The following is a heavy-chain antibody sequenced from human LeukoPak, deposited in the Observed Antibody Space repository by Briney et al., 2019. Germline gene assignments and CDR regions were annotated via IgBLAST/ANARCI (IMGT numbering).Heavy chain of an antibody. D-gene: IGHD3-10*01. CDR3: AGAENYHGSGSYYNGGQFDP. CDR1: GYSFTSYG. CDR2: ISAYNGNT. V-gene: IGHV1-18*01. J-gene: IGHJ5*02. Sequence: GASVKVSCKASGYSFTSYGISWVRQAPGQGLEWMGWISAYNGNTNYAQKLQGRVTMTTDTSTSTAYMELRSLRSDDTAMYYCAGAENYHGSGSYYNGGQFDPWGQGTLVTVSS.